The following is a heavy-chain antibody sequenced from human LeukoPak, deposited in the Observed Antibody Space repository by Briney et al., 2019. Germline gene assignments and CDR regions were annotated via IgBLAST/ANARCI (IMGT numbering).Heavy chain of an antibody. J-gene: IGHJ4*02. CDR1: GGSISSSNW. V-gene: IGHV4-4*02. Sequence: PSETLSLTCAVSGGSISSSNWWSWVRQPPGKGLEWIGEIYHSGSTNYNPSLKSRVTISVDKSKNQFSLKLRSVTAADTAVYYCAWTGIVGATNIDCWGQGTLVTVSS. CDR3: AWTGIVGATNIDC. CDR2: IYHSGST. D-gene: IGHD1-26*01.